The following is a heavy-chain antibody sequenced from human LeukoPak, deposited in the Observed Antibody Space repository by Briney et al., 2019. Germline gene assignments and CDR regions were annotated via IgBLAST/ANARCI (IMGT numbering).Heavy chain of an antibody. CDR3: ATRHYYDSSGYYYEDAFDI. Sequence: WASVKVSCKASGYTFTSYGISWVRQAPGQGLEWMGWISAYNGNTNYAQKLQGRVTMTTDTSMSTAYMELRSLRSDDTAVYYCATRHYYDSSGYYYEDAFDIWGQGTMVTVSS. V-gene: IGHV1-18*01. D-gene: IGHD3-22*01. J-gene: IGHJ3*02. CDR1: GYTFTSYG. CDR2: ISAYNGNT.